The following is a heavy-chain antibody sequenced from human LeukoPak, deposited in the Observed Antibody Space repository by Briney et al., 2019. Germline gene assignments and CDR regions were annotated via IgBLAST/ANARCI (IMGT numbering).Heavy chain of an antibody. D-gene: IGHD3-10*01. CDR1: GYTFTNYA. Sequence: ASVKVSCKASGYTFTNYAMNWVRQAPGQGLEWMGWINTNTGNPTYAQGFTGRFVFSLDTSVSTAYLQISSLKAEDTAVYYCARDPTAMARGYYMDVWGKGTTVTVSS. CDR2: INTNTGNP. J-gene: IGHJ6*03. CDR3: ARDPTAMARGYYMDV. V-gene: IGHV7-4-1*02.